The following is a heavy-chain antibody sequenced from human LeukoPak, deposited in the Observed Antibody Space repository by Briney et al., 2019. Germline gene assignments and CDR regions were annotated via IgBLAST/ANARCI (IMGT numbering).Heavy chain of an antibody. J-gene: IGHJ3*02. V-gene: IGHV4-4*07. CDR1: GASISSFY. CDR3: ARAYYYDSSARVAFDI. Sequence: SETLSLTCTVSGASISSFYWSWIRQPAGKGLEWIGRIYTSGTNYNPSLKSRVTMSVDTSKNQFSLRLSSVTAADTAVYYCARAYYYDSSARVAFDIWGQGTKVTVSS. CDR2: IYTSGT. D-gene: IGHD3-22*01.